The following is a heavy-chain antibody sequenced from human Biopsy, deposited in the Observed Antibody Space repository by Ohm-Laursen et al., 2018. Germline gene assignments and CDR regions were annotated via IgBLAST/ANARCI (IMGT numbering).Heavy chain of an antibody. CDR2: IYGSGST. J-gene: IGHJ6*02. Sequence: SDTLSLTCIVSGDSISSDYWTWIRRPAGKGLEWIGRIYGSGSTNYNPSLRGRVTLSGDTSKNQVSLRLRSVTAADTAVYYCAREGLDWDNRRYKGLDVWGQGATVIVSS. CDR3: AREGLDWDNRRYKGLDV. CDR1: GDSISSDY. V-gene: IGHV4-4*07. D-gene: IGHD1/OR15-1a*01.